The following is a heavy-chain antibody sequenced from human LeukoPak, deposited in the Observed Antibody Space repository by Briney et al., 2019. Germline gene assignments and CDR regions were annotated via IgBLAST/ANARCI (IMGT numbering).Heavy chain of an antibody. CDR3: ARVGGPAEY. J-gene: IGHJ4*02. CDR1: GASITSYY. V-gene: IGHV4-59*01. Sequence: TPSETLSLTCTVSGASITSYYWNWIRQPPGKGLEWIGFIYYTGSTNYNPSLKSRVTISVDTSKNQFSLKLNSVTTADTAVYFCARVGGPAEYWGQGTLAIVSS. D-gene: IGHD2-2*01. CDR2: IYYTGST.